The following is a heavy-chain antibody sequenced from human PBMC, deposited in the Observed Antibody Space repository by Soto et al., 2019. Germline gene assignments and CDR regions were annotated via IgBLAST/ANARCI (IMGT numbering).Heavy chain of an antibody. CDR1: GYSFTSYW. Sequence: GESLKISCNGSGYSFTSYWIGWVRQMPGKGLEWMGIIYPGDSDTRYSPSFQGQVTISADKSISTAYLQWSSLKASDTAMYYCARLPTSDIVVGGYGMDVWGQGTTVTVSS. J-gene: IGHJ6*02. CDR2: IYPGDSDT. V-gene: IGHV5-51*01. D-gene: IGHD2-2*01. CDR3: ARLPTSDIVVGGYGMDV.